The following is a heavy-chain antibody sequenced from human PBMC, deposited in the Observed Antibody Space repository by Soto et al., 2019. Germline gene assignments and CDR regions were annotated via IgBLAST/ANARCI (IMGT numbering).Heavy chain of an antibody. D-gene: IGHD6-13*01. V-gene: IGHV3-23*01. CDR1: GFTFSNYA. Sequence: EVQLLESGGGLVQPGGSLRLSCAASGFTFSNYAMTWVRQAPGKGLEWVSGISGSGSSIYYAASVKGRFTISRDNSTNTLYLQMNSLRAEDTAVYYCAKGGDSSSWKNWFDPWGQGTLVTVSS. CDR3: AKGGDSSSWKNWFDP. CDR2: ISGSGSSI. J-gene: IGHJ5*02.